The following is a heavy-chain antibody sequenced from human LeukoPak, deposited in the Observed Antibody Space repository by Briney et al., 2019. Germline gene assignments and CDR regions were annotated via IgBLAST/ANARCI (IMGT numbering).Heavy chain of an antibody. V-gene: IGHV1-46*01. CDR2: INPGGGST. Sequence: GASVTVSCKASGYTFTSYYMHWVRQAPGQGLEWMGIINPGGGSTNYAQKFQGRVTMTRDTSTSTVYMELRSLRSEDTAVYYCARDDGAALDIWGQGTMVTVSS. D-gene: IGHD3-16*01. CDR1: GYTFTSYY. CDR3: ARDDGAALDI. J-gene: IGHJ3*02.